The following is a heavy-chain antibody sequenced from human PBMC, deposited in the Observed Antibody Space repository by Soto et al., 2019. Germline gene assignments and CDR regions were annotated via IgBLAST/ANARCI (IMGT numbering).Heavy chain of an antibody. CDR2: IKEDGSEV. Sequence: PGGSLRLSCVASGFTFSTYWMSWVRQAPGKGLEWVANIKEDGSEVHYVDSVKGRFTISRDSAKNSLYLQMDSLRVEDTAVYHCARDIRKSEYSVSDPWGQGTLVTVSS. V-gene: IGHV3-7*03. D-gene: IGHD1-26*01. CDR3: ARDIRKSEYSVSDP. J-gene: IGHJ5*02. CDR1: GFTFSTYW.